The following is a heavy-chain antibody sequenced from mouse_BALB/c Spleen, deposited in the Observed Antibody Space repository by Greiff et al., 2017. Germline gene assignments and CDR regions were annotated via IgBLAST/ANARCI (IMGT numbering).Heavy chain of an antibody. D-gene: IGHD4-1*01. J-gene: IGHJ1*01. Sequence: EVQLQESGPGLVKPSQSLSLTCTVTGYSITSDYAWNWIRQFPGNKLEWMGYISYSGSTSYNPSLKSRISITRDTSKNQFFLQLNSVTTEDTATYYCARYWDEGYFDVWGAGTTVTVAS. V-gene: IGHV3-2*02. CDR1: GYSITSDYA. CDR3: ARYWDEGYFDV. CDR2: ISYSGST.